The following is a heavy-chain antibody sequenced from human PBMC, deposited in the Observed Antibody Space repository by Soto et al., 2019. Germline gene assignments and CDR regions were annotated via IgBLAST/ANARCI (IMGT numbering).Heavy chain of an antibody. CDR3: ARARVEYGGNGWFEP. J-gene: IGHJ5*02. V-gene: IGHV4-39*01. Sequence: SETLSLTCTVSGGSIRSNSYYWAWIRQPPGKGLEWIGNIYYSGTTYYNPSLKSRVTISVDTSKNQFSLKLSSVTATDTAVYYCARARVEYGGNGWFEPWGQGTLVTVSS. D-gene: IGHD2-8*01. CDR1: GGSIRSNSYY. CDR2: IYYSGTT.